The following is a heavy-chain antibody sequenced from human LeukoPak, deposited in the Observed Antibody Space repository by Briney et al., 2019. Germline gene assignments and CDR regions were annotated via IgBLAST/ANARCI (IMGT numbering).Heavy chain of an antibody. CDR1: GFTFSSYE. Sequence: GGSLRLSCAASGFTFSSYEMNWVRQAPGKGLEWVANIKQDGSEKNYVDSVKGRFTISRDNSKNTLYLQMNSLRAEDTAVYYCAKTGWSGYDYTNYWGQGTLVTVSS. CDR2: IKQDGSEK. D-gene: IGHD5-12*01. V-gene: IGHV3-7*03. CDR3: AKTGWSGYDYTNY. J-gene: IGHJ4*02.